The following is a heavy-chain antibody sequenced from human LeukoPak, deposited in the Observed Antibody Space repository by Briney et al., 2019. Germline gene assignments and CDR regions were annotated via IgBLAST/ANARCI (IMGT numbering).Heavy chain of an antibody. CDR3: ARDRAGDFWSGGYYYYYGMDV. CDR1: GFTFSSYA. Sequence: GGSLRLSCAASGFTFSSYAMHWVRQAPGKGLEWVAVISYDGSNKYYADSVKGRFTISRDNSKNTLYLQMNSLRAEDTAVYYCARDRAGDFWSGGYYYYYGMDVWGQGTTVTVSS. J-gene: IGHJ6*02. CDR2: ISYDGSNK. V-gene: IGHV3-30-3*01. D-gene: IGHD3-3*01.